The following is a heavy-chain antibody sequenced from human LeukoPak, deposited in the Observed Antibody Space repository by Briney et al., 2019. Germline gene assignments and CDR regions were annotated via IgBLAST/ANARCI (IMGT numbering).Heavy chain of an antibody. V-gene: IGHV1-46*01. J-gene: IGHJ4*02. CDR1: GYTFTSYY. D-gene: IGHD1-26*01. Sequence: EASVKVSCKASGYTFTSYYMHWVRQAPGQGLEWMGIVDPSGVSTTYAQKFQGRVTMTRDMSTSTVYMELNSLRSEDTAVYYCARDLYSGSYQSNYWGQGTLVTVSS. CDR3: ARDLYSGSYQSNY. CDR2: VDPSGVST.